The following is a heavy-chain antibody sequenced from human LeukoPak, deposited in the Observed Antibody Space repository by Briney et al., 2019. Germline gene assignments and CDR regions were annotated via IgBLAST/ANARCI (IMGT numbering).Heavy chain of an antibody. J-gene: IGHJ5*02. V-gene: IGHV1-8*01. D-gene: IGHD5-24*01. CDR1: GYTFTSYD. Sequence: GASVKVSCKASGYTFTSYDIHWVRQATGQGLEWMGWMNPNSDNTGYAQNLQDRLTMTRNTSMSTAYMELSSLRSEDTAVYYCARDNSVRDEAWWFNPWGQGTLVTVSS. CDR3: ARDNSVRDEAWWFNP. CDR2: MNPNSDNT.